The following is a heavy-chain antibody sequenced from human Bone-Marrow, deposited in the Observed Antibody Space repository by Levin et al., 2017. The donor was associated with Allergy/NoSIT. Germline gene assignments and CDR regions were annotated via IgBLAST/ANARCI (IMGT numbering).Heavy chain of an antibody. CDR2: MTSGGDKT. J-gene: IGHJ4*02. V-gene: IGHV3-48*03. CDR1: GFTFGAFE. Sequence: GESLKISCAASGFTFGAFEMNWVRQTPTRGLEWIAYMTSGGDKTFYAESVEGRFTISRDNSKNSLYLQMNSLGAEDTGIYYCARDTSGRWSSPYFFEYWGRGALVIVSS. D-gene: IGHD6-13*01. CDR3: ARDTSGRWSSPYFFEY.